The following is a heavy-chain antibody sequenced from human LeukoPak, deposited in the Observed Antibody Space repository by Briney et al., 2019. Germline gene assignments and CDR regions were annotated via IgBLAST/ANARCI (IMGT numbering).Heavy chain of an antibody. CDR3: ARAGAYYGSGSYSN. J-gene: IGHJ4*02. D-gene: IGHD3-10*01. V-gene: IGHV1-18*01. Sequence: GASVKVSCKASGYTITSYGISWVRQAPGQGLEWMGWISAYNGNTNYAQKLQGRVTMTTDTSTSTAYMELRSLRSDDTAVYYCARAGAYYGSGSYSNWGQGTLVTVSS. CDR2: ISAYNGNT. CDR1: GYTITSYG.